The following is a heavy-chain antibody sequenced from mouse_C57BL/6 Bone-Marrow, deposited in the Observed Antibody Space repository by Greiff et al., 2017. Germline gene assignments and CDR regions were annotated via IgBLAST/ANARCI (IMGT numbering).Heavy chain of an antibody. Sequence: QVRLKQPGAELVKPGASVKLSCKASGYTFTSYWMHWVKQRPGQGLEWIGMIHPNSGSTNYNEKFKSKATLTVDKSSSTAYMQLSSLTSEDSAVYYCARLRDGYWFAYWGQGTLVTVSA. CDR1: GYTFTSYW. CDR3: ARLRDGYWFAY. CDR2: IHPNSGST. J-gene: IGHJ3*01. V-gene: IGHV1-64*01. D-gene: IGHD2-3*01.